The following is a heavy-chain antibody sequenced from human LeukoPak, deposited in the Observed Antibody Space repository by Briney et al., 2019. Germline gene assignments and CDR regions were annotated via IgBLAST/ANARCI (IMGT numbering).Heavy chain of an antibody. D-gene: IGHD1-1*01. V-gene: IGHV3-30*03. CDR2: ISFHGSDK. CDR1: GFTFNSYG. CDR3: ARDGGYNWNDEDY. Sequence: GRSLRLSCAASGFTFNSYGMHWVRQAPGKGLEWVALISFHGSDKYYGDSVKGRFTISRDNSKNTLYLQMNSLRDEDTGVYYCARDGGYNWNDEDYWGQGTLVTVSS. J-gene: IGHJ4*02.